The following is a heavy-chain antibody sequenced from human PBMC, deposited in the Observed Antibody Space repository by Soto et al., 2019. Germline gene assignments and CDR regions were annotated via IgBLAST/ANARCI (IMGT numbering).Heavy chain of an antibody. CDR2: ISSNGGST. D-gene: IGHD2-2*01. J-gene: IGHJ6*02. CDR3: VKGHDIVVVQADNSYGMDV. Sequence: GGSLKLSCSASGFTFNSYAMHCVLQAPGEGLEYVSAISSNGGSTYYADSVKGRFTISRDNSKNTLYLQMSSLRAEDTAVYYCVKGHDIVVVQADNSYGMDVWGQGTTVTVYS. V-gene: IGHV3-64D*06. CDR1: GFTFNSYA.